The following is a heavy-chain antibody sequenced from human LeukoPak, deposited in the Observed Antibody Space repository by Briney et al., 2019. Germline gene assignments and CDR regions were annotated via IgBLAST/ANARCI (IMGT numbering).Heavy chain of an antibody. J-gene: IGHJ4*02. CDR3: ARLYGSRAAGFDN. D-gene: IGHD6-13*01. Sequence: SETLTLTCAVSGYSISTDTCYWGWIRQPPGKGLEWIASVYNSGTTYYNSSLKSRVTISVDASKNQSSLKLTSATAADTAVYFCARLYGSRAAGFDNWGQGTLVTVSS. CDR2: VYNSGTT. CDR1: GYSISTDTCY. V-gene: IGHV4-39*01.